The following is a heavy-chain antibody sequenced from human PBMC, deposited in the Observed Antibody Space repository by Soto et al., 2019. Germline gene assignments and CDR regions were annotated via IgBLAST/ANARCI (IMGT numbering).Heavy chain of an antibody. Sequence: ASVKVSCKASGYTFTSYGISWVRQAPGQGLEWMGIINPSGGSTSYAQKFQGRVTMTRDTSTSTVYMELSSLRSEDTAVYYCARGTIAVAGTGYWFDPWGQGTLVTVSS. CDR3: ARGTIAVAGTGYWFDP. V-gene: IGHV1-46*03. CDR2: INPSGGST. J-gene: IGHJ5*02. CDR1: GYTFTSYG. D-gene: IGHD6-19*01.